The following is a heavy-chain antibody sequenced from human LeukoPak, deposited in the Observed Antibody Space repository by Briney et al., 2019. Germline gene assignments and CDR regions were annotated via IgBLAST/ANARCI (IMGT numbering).Heavy chain of an antibody. Sequence: SETLSLTCAVYGGSFSGYYWSWIRQPPGKGLEWIGEINHSGSTNYNPSLKSRVTISVDTSKNQFSLKLSSVTAADTAVYYCARDTRSYDSSGYYFFDFWGQGTLVTVSS. V-gene: IGHV4-34*01. CDR1: GGSFSGYY. J-gene: IGHJ4*02. CDR2: INHSGST. D-gene: IGHD3-22*01. CDR3: ARDTRSYDSSGYYFFDF.